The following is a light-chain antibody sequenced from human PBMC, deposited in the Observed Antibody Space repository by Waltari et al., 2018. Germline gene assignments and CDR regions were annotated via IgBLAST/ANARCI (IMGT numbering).Light chain of an antibody. J-gene: IGLJ3*02. CDR3: CSSAGRTTWV. V-gene: IGLV2-23*02. CDR2: AVS. CDR1: SSDVGNYNL. Sequence: QSALTQPASVSGSPGQSITISCTGTSSDVGNYNLVSGYQQHPGRAPKLIIYAVSERPSGVSTRFSGSKSANTASLTVSGLQAEDEADYYCCSSAGRTTWVFGGGTNLTVL.